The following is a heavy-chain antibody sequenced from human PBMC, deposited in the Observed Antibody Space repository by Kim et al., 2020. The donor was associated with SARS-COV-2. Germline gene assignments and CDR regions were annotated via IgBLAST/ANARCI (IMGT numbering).Heavy chain of an antibody. V-gene: IGHV3-33*01. Sequence: YADSVKGRVTISRDNSKNTLYLQMNSLRAEDTAVYYCARDRYSSGWYGDYWGQGTLVTVSS. J-gene: IGHJ4*02. CDR3: ARDRYSSGWYGDY. D-gene: IGHD6-19*01.